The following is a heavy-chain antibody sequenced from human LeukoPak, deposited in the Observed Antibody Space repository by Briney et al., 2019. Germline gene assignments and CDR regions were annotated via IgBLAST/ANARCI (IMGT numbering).Heavy chain of an antibody. CDR2: IYYSGST. CDR1: GGSISSSSYY. D-gene: IGHD4-23*01. Sequence: SETLSLTCTVSGGSISSSSYYWGWIRQPPGKGLEWIGSIYYSGSTYYNPSLKSRVTISVDTSKNQFSLKLSSVTAADTAVYYCARGRSGGNPLDYWGQGTLVTVSS. CDR3: ARGRSGGNPLDY. V-gene: IGHV4-39*07. J-gene: IGHJ4*02.